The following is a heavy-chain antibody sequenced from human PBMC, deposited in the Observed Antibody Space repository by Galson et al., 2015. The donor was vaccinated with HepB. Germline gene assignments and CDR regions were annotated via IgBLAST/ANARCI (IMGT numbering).Heavy chain of an antibody. V-gene: IGHV3-74*01. CDR2: INSDGGRT. J-gene: IGHJ6*03. CDR1: GFTFSSYW. Sequence: SLRLSCAASGFTFSSYWMHWVRQSPGQGLVGVSHINSDGGRTTYADSVKGRFTISRDNAKNTLYLQMNSLRAEDTAVYYCARGRGNYYYMDVWGKGTTVTVS. CDR3: ARGRGNYYYMDV.